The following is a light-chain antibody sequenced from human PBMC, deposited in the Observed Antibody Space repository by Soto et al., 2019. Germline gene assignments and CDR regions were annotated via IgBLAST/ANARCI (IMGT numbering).Light chain of an antibody. CDR2: EIN. CDR3: SSYAGSNIYV. V-gene: IGLV2-8*01. CDR1: SSDVGAFNY. Sequence: ALTQPPSASGSPGQSITISCTGTSSDVGAFNYVSWYQQHPGKAPKLMIFEINKRPSGVPDRFSGSKSGNSASLTVSGLQTEDEADYYCSSYAGSNIYVFGSGTKVTVL. J-gene: IGLJ1*01.